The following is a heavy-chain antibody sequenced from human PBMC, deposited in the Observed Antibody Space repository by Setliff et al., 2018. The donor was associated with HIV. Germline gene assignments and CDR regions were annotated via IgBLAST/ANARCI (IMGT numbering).Heavy chain of an antibody. CDR1: GGSISDYS. Sequence: SETLSLTCTVSGGSISDYSWSWIRQPAGKGLEWIGGIYTSGSTNYNPSLRSGVTISVDTSKNQFSLKMKSVTAADAAVYFCARRRSPPSGFYSKYYMDVWGKGTTVTVSS. J-gene: IGHJ6*03. CDR2: IYTSGST. D-gene: IGHD3-3*01. CDR3: ARRRSPPSGFYSKYYMDV. V-gene: IGHV4-4*07.